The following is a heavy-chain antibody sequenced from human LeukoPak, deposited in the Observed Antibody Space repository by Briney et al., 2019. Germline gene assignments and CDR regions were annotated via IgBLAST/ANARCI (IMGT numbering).Heavy chain of an antibody. D-gene: IGHD6-19*01. CDR1: GFTVSNTY. J-gene: IGHJ4*02. Sequence: GGSLRLSCAASGFTVSNTYMSWVRQAPGKGLEWVSVIYSSGGTFYSESVKGRFTISRDYSKNTLYLQMNSLRVDDTAVYYCAKDSSGPAFWGQGTLVTVSS. CDR2: IYSSGGT. CDR3: AKDSSGPAF. V-gene: IGHV3-53*01.